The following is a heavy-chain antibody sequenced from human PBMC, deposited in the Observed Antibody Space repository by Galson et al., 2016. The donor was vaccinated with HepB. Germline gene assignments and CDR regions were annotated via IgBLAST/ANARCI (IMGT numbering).Heavy chain of an antibody. CDR2: ISAYNGNT. J-gene: IGHJ6*02. V-gene: IGHV1-18*01. CDR1: GYTFTTYG. Sequence: SVKVSCKASGYTFTTYGISWVRQAPGQGLEWMGWISAYNGNTNYAQKLQGRVTMTTDTSTSTAYMELRSLRSDDTAVYYCARDPRKIRYQLLEIYYYYYAMDDWGQGTTGTVSS. D-gene: IGHD2-2*01. CDR3: ARDPRKIRYQLLEIYYYYYAMDD.